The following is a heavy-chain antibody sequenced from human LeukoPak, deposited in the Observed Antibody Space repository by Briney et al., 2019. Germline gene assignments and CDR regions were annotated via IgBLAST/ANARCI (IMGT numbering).Heavy chain of an antibody. J-gene: IGHJ4*02. CDR1: GFTFSSYW. Sequence: GGSLRLSCADSGFTFSSYWMSWVRQAPGKGLEWVANIKQDGSEKYYVDSVKGRFTISRDNAKNSLYLQMNSLRAEDTAVYYCARDWASSSWFQDWGQGTLVTVSS. D-gene: IGHD6-13*01. CDR3: ARDWASSSWFQD. V-gene: IGHV3-7*01. CDR2: IKQDGSEK.